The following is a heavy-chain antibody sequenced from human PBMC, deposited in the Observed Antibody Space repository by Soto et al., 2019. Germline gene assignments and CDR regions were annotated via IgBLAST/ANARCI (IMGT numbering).Heavy chain of an antibody. CDR2: IYYSGST. J-gene: IGHJ4*02. D-gene: IGHD5-18*01. V-gene: IGHV4-39*07. Sequence: SETLSLTCTVSGGSISSSSYYWGWIRQPPGKGLEWIGSIYYSGSTNYNPSLQRRVTMSVDTSKNQFSLKLSSVTAAETAVYYCARVRSERGGYSYEIDYWGQGSLVTVSS. CDR3: ARVRSERGGYSYEIDY. CDR1: GGSISSSSYY.